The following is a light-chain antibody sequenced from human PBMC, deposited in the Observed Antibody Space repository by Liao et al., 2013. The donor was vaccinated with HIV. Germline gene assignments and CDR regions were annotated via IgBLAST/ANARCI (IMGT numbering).Light chain of an antibody. Sequence: SYVLTQPPSVSVAPGETARISCGADNIGSKSVQWYQQKAGQAPVLVIYYDGDRPSGIPERFSGSNSGDAATLSISRVEAGDEADYYCQVWDRSSDHHVVFGGGTKLTVL. CDR1: NIGSKS. CDR3: QVWDRSSDHHVV. CDR2: YDG. J-gene: IGLJ2*01. V-gene: IGLV3-21*01.